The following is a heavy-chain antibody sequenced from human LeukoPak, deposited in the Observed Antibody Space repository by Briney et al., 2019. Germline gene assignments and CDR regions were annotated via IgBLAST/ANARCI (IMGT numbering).Heavy chain of an antibody. Sequence: GGSLRLSCAASGFTFSDYYVSWIRQAPGKGLEWVSYISSSGNTIYYADSVKGRFTISRDNTKNSLSLQMNSLRVEDTAVYYCARDLSGYNYFDYWGRGTLVTVSS. CDR2: ISSSGNTI. V-gene: IGHV3-11*04. J-gene: IGHJ4*02. D-gene: IGHD5-18*01. CDR3: ARDLSGYNYFDY. CDR1: GFTFSDYY.